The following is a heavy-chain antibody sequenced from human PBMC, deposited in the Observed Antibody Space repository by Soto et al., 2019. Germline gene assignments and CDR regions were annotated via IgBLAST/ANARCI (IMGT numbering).Heavy chain of an antibody. CDR1: GGTFSSYT. J-gene: IGHJ5*02. CDR3: ARDSYDFWSGSPLSFDP. Sequence: SVKVSCKASGGTFSSYTISWVRQAPGQGLEWMGRIIPILGIANYAQKFQGRVTITADKSTSTAYMELSSLRSEDTAVYYCARDSYDFWSGSPLSFDPWGQGTLVTVSS. V-gene: IGHV1-69*04. D-gene: IGHD3-3*01. CDR2: IIPILGIA.